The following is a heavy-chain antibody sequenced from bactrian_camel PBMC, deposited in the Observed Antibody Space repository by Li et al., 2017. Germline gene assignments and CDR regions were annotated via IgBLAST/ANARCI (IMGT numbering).Heavy chain of an antibody. CDR3: VKDSLDWSFGI. CDR2: ISSEGGLA. CDR1: GFIISSYA. J-gene: IGHJ4*01. V-gene: IGHV3S40*01. Sequence: VQLVESGGGLVQPGGSLRLSCAASGFIISSYAMSWVRQAPGKGLEWVSVISSEGGLAYYADSVKGRFTISRDNTKNTVYLQMYSLKPEDTAVYYCVKDSLDWSFGIWGQGTQVTVS. D-gene: IGHD7*01.